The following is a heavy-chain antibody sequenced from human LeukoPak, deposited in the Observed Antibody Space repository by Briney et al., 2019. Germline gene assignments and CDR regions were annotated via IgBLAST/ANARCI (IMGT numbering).Heavy chain of an antibody. J-gene: IGHJ4*02. V-gene: IGHV3-21*01. CDR3: ARGEVVGTTTGVDY. CDR2: ISSSSSYI. CDR1: GFTFSSYS. D-gene: IGHD1-26*01. Sequence: GGSLRLSCAASGFTFSSYSMNWVRQAPGKGLEWVSSISSSSSYIFYADSVKGRLTISRDNAKNSLYLQMNSLRAEDTAVYYCARGEVVGTTTGVDYWGQGTLVTVSS.